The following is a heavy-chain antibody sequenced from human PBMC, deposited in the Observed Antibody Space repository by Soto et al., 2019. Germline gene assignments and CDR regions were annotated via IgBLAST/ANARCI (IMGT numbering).Heavy chain of an antibody. V-gene: IGHV1-3*01. J-gene: IGHJ4*02. Sequence: ASVKVSCKTPGYTFTRYNMHWVRQAPGQRLEWMGWINAGNGNTKYSQKFQGGVTITRDTSASTAYMELSSLRSEDTAVYYCARGIAPYYFDYWGQGTLVTVSS. CDR1: GYTFTRYN. D-gene: IGHD6-13*01. CDR2: INAGNGNT. CDR3: ARGIAPYYFDY.